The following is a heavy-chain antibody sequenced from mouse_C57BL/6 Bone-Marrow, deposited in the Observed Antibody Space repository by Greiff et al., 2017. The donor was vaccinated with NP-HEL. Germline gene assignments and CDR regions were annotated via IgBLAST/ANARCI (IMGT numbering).Heavy chain of an antibody. J-gene: IGHJ1*03. CDR1: GFTFSSYA. D-gene: IGHD2-3*01. CDR3: GREDDGYIWYFDV. V-gene: IGHV5-4*01. CDR2: ISDGGSYT. Sequence: EVQLVESGGGLVKPGGSLKLSCAASGFTFSSYAMSWVRQTPEKRLEWVATISDGGSYTYYPDNVKGRFTISRDDAKNDLYLQMSHLKSEDTAMFYCGREDDGYIWYFDVWGTGTTVTVSS.